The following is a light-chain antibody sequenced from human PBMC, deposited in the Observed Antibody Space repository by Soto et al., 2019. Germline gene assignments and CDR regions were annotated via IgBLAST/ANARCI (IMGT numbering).Light chain of an antibody. CDR3: CSYAGSYSYA. V-gene: IGLV2-11*01. Sequence: QSALTQPRSVSGSPGQSVTISCTGTSSDVGGFNSVFWYQQHPGKAPKLMIYDVNKRPSGVPDRFSGSKSGSTASLTISGLQAEDEADYSCCSYAGSYSYAFATGTKVTVL. CDR1: SSDVGGFNS. CDR2: DVN. J-gene: IGLJ1*01.